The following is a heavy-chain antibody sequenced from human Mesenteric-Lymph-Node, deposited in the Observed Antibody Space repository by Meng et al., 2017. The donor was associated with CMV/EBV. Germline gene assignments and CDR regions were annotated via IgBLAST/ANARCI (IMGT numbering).Heavy chain of an antibody. CDR1: GFTFSYYW. Sequence: GESLKISCKASGFTFSYYWMSWVRQVPGKGLEWVANIKEDGSEKYYADSVKGRFTISRDNAKNTLYLQMNSLRAEDTAVYYCAREYSSSRYFDYWGQGTLVTVSS. D-gene: IGHD6-6*01. CDR2: IKEDGSEK. CDR3: AREYSSSRYFDY. V-gene: IGHV3-7*01. J-gene: IGHJ4*02.